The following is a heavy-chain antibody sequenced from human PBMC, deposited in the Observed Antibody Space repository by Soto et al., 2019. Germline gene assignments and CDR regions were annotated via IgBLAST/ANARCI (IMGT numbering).Heavy chain of an antibody. CDR1: GFTFSNAW. CDR3: TTDPVTMIVVVPSSG. D-gene: IGHD3-22*01. V-gene: IGHV3-15*01. Sequence: GGSLRLSCAASGFTFSNAWMSWVRQAPGKGLEWVGRIKSKTDGGTADYAAPVKGRFTISRDDSKNTLYLQMNSLKTEDTAVYYCTTDPVTMIVVVPSSGWGQGTLVTVSS. CDR2: IKSKTDGGTA. J-gene: IGHJ4*02.